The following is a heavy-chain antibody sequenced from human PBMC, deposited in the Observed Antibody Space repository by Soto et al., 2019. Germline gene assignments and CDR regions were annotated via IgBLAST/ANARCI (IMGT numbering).Heavy chain of an antibody. CDR2: IKSKTDGGTT. V-gene: IGHV3-15*07. CDR3: TTDSYRTMIVVRFDY. D-gene: IGHD3-22*01. CDR1: GLSFSRGW. Sequence: GVQGLSCAACGLSFSRGWVGWVGRAWEQELEWVDRIKSKTDGGTTDFAARVKGRFANSRDDSKNMVYLQMNSLKTEDTGIYVCTTDSYRTMIVVRFDYWGHGTLVTVSS. J-gene: IGHJ4*01.